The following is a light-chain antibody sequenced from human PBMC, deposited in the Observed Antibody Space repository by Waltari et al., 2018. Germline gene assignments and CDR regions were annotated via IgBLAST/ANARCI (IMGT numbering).Light chain of an antibody. CDR2: KAS. CDR3: QQYNSYST. CDR1: QSISSW. Sequence: DIQMTQSPSTLSASVGDRVTITYRASQSISSWLAWYQQKPGKAPKLLIYKASSLESGVPARCSGSGSGTEFTLTISSLQPDDVATYYCQQYNSYSTFGQGTKVEIK. J-gene: IGKJ1*01. V-gene: IGKV1-5*03.